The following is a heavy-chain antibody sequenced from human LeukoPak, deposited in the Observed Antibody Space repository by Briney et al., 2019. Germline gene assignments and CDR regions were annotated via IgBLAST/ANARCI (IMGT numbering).Heavy chain of an antibody. CDR3: ARDPGTGIAVAGTYFDY. D-gene: IGHD6-19*01. V-gene: IGHV1-24*01. CDR1: GYTLTELS. J-gene: IGHJ4*02. CDR2: FDPEDGET. Sequence: ASVKVSCKVSGYTLTELSMHWVRQAPGKGLEWMGGFDPEDGETIYAQKFRGRVTMTEDTSTDTAYMELSSLRSEDTAVYYCARDPGTGIAVAGTYFDYWGQGTLVTVSS.